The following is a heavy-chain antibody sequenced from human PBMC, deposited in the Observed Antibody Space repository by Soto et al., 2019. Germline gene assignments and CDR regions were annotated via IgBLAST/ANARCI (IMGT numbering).Heavy chain of an antibody. Sequence: EVQLVESGGGLVQPGGSLRLSCEASGFTFSNYGINWVRQAPGKGLEWVSHIISSSSTIYYAESVKGRFSISRDNAKNSLYLQMSSLRGEDTAVYYCATSFITTVGTTAWGQGTQVTVSS. CDR3: ATSFITTVGTTA. CDR1: GFTFSNYG. J-gene: IGHJ4*02. V-gene: IGHV3-48*01. CDR2: IISSSSTI. D-gene: IGHD1-1*01.